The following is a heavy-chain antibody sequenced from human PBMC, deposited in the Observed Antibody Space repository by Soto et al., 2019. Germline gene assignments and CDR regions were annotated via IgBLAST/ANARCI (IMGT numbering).Heavy chain of an antibody. CDR2: INPSGGST. CDR3: ARDQIAGTYFFDY. V-gene: IGHV1-46*01. D-gene: IGHD6-13*01. J-gene: IGHJ4*02. Sequence: ASVKVSCKASGNTFTSHYIHWVRQAPGQGPEWMGIINPSGGSTSYAQKFQSRVTMTRDTSTSTVYMELSSLRSEDTAAYYCARDQIAGTYFFDYWGQGTLVTAPQ. CDR1: GNTFTSHY.